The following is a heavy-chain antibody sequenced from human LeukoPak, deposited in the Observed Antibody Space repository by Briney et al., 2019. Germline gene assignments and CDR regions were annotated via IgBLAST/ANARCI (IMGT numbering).Heavy chain of an antibody. CDR1: GYTFTSYD. CDR2: MNPNSGNT. D-gene: IGHD6-13*01. J-gene: IGHJ3*02. Sequence: ASVKVSCKASGYTFTSYDINWVRQATGQGLEWMGWMNPNSGNTGYAQKFQGRVTTTRNTSISTAYMELSSLRSEDTAVYYCARGPFGIAAAEADAFDIWGQGTMVTVSS. CDR3: ARGPFGIAAAEADAFDI. V-gene: IGHV1-8*01.